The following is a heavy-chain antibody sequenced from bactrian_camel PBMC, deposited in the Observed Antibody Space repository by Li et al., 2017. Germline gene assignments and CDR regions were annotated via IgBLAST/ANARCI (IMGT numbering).Heavy chain of an antibody. CDR3: LIVTLDRSGWY. CDR2: LYSDDGDT. V-gene: IGHV3S5*01. Sequence: HVQLVESGGGSVQAGGSLRLSCAASGFTFSSYYMSWVRQAPDKGLEWVSSLYSDDGDTYYANSVKGRFTISRDNAKNSVYLQMNSLKSEDTAVYYCLIVTLDRSGWYWGQGTQVTVS. J-gene: IGHJ4*01. D-gene: IGHD5*01. CDR1: GFTFSSYY.